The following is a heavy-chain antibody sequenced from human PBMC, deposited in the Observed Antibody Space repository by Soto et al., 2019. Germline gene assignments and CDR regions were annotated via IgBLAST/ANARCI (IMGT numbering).Heavy chain of an antibody. CDR1: GFTFSNAW. CDR3: FTDPKGTANWFDP. CDR2: IKSKTDGGTT. Sequence: PGGSLRLSCAASGFTFSNAWMNWVRQAPGKGLEWVGRIKSKTDGGTTDYAAPVKGRFTISRDDSKNTLYLQMNSLKTEDTAVYYFFTDPKGTANWFDPWGQGSLVPVSS. V-gene: IGHV3-15*07. D-gene: IGHD2-21*02. J-gene: IGHJ5*02.